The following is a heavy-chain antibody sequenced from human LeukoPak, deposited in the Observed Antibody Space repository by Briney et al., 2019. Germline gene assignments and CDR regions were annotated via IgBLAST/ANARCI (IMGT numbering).Heavy chain of an antibody. J-gene: IGHJ6*03. CDR1: GFTFSNYA. CDR3: ARFAAGGSYYYYMDV. CDR2: IATSSSTI. Sequence: PGGSLRLSCAASGFTFSNYAIHWVRQAPGKGLEWVSNIATSSSTIYYADSVKGRFTISRDNAKNSLYLQMNSLRADDTAVYYCARFAAGGSYYYYMDVWGKGTTVTVSS. V-gene: IGHV3-48*01. D-gene: IGHD6-25*01.